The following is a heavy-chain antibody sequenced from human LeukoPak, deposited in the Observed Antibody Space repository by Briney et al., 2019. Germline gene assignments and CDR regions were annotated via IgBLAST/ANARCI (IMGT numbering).Heavy chain of an antibody. Sequence: GRSLRLSCAASGFTFSSYGVDWVRQARGKGLEWVAVISYDGSNKYYADSVKGRFTISRDNSKNTLYLQMNSMRAEDTAVYYCAKDRYMVRGDYYYYYGMDVWGQGTTVTVSS. D-gene: IGHD3-10*01. CDR2: ISYDGSNK. J-gene: IGHJ6*02. CDR3: AKDRYMVRGDYYYYYGMDV. CDR1: GFTFSSYG. V-gene: IGHV3-30*18.